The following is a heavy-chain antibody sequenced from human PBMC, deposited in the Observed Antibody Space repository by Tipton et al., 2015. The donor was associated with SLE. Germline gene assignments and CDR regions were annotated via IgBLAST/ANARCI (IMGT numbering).Heavy chain of an antibody. CDR1: GGSLSGYY. CDR2: INHVGGT. CDR3: ARLGVVVTAIDY. D-gene: IGHD2-21*02. Sequence: LRLSCAVYGGSLSGYYWSWIRQSPGKGLEWIDDINHVGGTNYNPSLRSRATISIDTSKNQFSLKLTSVTAADTAVYYCARLGVVVTAIDYWGQGTLVTVSS. V-gene: IGHV4-34*01. J-gene: IGHJ4*02.